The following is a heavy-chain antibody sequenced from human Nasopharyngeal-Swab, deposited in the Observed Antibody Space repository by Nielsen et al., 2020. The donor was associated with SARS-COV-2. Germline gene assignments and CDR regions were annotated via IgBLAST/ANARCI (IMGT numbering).Heavy chain of an antibody. V-gene: IGHV3-48*03. CDR2: ISSSGSTI. CDR3: AKDGVRYYYYGMDV. J-gene: IGHJ6*02. CDR1: GFTFSSYE. Sequence: LSLTCAASGFTFSSYEMNWVRQAPGKGLEWVSYISSSGSTIYYADSVKGRFTISRDNAKNSLYLQMNSLRAEDTALYYCAKDGVRYYYYGMDVWGQGTTVTVSS.